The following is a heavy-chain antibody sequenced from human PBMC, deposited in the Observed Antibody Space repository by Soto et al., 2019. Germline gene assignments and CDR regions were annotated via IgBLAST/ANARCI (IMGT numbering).Heavy chain of an antibody. V-gene: IGHV4-30-4*01. CDR1: GGSISSGDYY. J-gene: IGHJ1*01. Sequence: QVQLQESGPGLVKPSQTLSLTCTVSGGSISSGDYYWSWIRQPPGKGLEWIGYIYYSGSTYYNPSRKRRVTISVDTSKNQFSLKLSSVTAADTAVYYCARVVGYCSGGSCYFEYFQHWGQGTLVTVSS. D-gene: IGHD2-15*01. CDR3: ARVVGYCSGGSCYFEYFQH. CDR2: IYYSGST.